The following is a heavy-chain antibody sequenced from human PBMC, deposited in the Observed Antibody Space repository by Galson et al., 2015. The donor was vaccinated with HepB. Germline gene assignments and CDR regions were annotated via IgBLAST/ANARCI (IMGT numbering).Heavy chain of an antibody. CDR3: ARHYGDYVTVERNFDY. CDR1: GYSFTSYW. D-gene: IGHD4-17*01. J-gene: IGHJ4*02. CDR2: IDPSDSYT. Sequence: QSGAEVKKPGESLRISCKGSGYSFTSYWISWVRQMPGKGLEWMGRIDPSDSYTNYSPSFQGHVTISADKSISTAYLQWSSLKASDTAMYYCARHYGDYVTVERNFDYWGQGTLVTVSS. V-gene: IGHV5-10-1*01.